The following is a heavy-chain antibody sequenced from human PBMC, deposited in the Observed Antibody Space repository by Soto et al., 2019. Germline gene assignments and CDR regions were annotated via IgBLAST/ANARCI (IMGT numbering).Heavy chain of an antibody. CDR2: INTGNGNT. CDR3: AIRSGRNGIDY. D-gene: IGHD6-19*01. CDR1: GYTFTNYA. Sequence: QVQLVQSGAEEKKPGASVKVSCEASGYTFTNYAMHWVRQAPGQGLEWMGWINTGNGNTKYSQKFQGRVTITRDTSATTAYMELSSLRSEDTAMYYCAIRSGRNGIDYWGQGTLVTVSS. J-gene: IGHJ4*02. V-gene: IGHV1-3*04.